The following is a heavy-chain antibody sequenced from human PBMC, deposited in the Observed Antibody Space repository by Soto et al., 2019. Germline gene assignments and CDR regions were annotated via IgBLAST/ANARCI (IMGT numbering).Heavy chain of an antibody. CDR1: GFTFSDYN. CDR2: ISRSGSTI. D-gene: IGHD2-21*01. V-gene: IGHV3-11*01. CDR3: TREDCDY. J-gene: IGHJ4*02. Sequence: GGSLRLSCAAAGFTFSDYNMSWIRQAPGKGLEWFSYISRSGSTIYYADSVKGRFTISRDNAKNSLYLQMNSLRAEDTAVYGCTREDCDYWGQGTLVTVSS.